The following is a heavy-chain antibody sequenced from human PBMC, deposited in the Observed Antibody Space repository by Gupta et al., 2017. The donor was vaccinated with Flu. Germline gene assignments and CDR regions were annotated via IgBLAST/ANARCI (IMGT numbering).Heavy chain of an antibody. Sequence: GKGLEWVSGINWNGGSTMYADSVKGRFTISRDNARNSLNLQMNSLRAEDTALYHCARVRGGCSSASCYNFDYWGQGSLVTVSS. D-gene: IGHD2-2*02. V-gene: IGHV3-20*01. J-gene: IGHJ4*02. CDR3: ARVRGGCSSASCYNFDY. CDR2: INWNGGST.